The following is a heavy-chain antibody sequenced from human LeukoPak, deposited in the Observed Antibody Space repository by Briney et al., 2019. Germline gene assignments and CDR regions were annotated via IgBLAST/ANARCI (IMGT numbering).Heavy chain of an antibody. V-gene: IGHV3-23*01. CDR3: AKDPLVNSQEYFDY. Sequence: PGGSLRLSCAASGFTFSSYAMSWVRQAPGKRLEWVSAISGSGGSTYYAESVKGQFTISRDNSKNSLYLQMNSLRAEDTAVYYCAKDPLVNSQEYFDYWGQGTLVTVSS. CDR2: ISGSGGST. CDR1: GFTFSSYA. J-gene: IGHJ4*02. D-gene: IGHD2/OR15-2a*01.